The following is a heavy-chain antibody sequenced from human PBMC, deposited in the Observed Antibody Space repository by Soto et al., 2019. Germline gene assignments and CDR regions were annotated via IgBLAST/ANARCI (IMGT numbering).Heavy chain of an antibody. V-gene: IGHV4-31*03. CDR2: IYYSGST. CDR1: GGSISSGGYY. J-gene: IGHJ4*02. D-gene: IGHD3-22*01. CDR3: ARGPYYYDSSGYYDGGHFDY. Sequence: SETLSLICTVSGGSISSGGYYWSWIRQYPGKGLEWIGYIYYSGSTYYNPSLKSRVTISVDSSKNQFSLKLSSVTAADTAVYYCARGPYYYDSSGYYDGGHFDYWGQGTLVTVSS.